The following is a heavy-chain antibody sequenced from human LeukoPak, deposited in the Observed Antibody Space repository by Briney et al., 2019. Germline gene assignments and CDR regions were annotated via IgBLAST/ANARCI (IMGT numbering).Heavy chain of an antibody. V-gene: IGHV1-46*01. CDR3: ARHQGAGEYPFDY. Sequence: ASVKVSCKASGYTFTSYYMHWVRQAPGQGLEWVGIINPSDGSTTYAQKFQGRVTMTRDTSTSTVYLELSSLRSEDTAISYCARHQGAGEYPFDYWGQGTLVTVSS. J-gene: IGHJ4*02. CDR2: INPSDGST. CDR1: GYTFTSYY. D-gene: IGHD2/OR15-2a*01.